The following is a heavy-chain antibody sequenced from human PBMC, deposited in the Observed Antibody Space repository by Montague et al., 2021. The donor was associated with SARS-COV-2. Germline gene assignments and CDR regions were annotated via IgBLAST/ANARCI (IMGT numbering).Heavy chain of an antibody. CDR3: VKDSVHY. J-gene: IGHJ4*02. CDR1: GCTFSVYT. Sequence: RSLSLSVSGCTFSVYTMSWVRQAPGKGLEWVAGIDPSGGRTYYSESVKGRFTIFRDNSKNTLYLQMNSLRSEDAAIYYCVKDSVHYWGQGTLVTVSS. V-gene: IGHV3-23*05. CDR2: IDPSGGRT. D-gene: IGHD3-10*01.